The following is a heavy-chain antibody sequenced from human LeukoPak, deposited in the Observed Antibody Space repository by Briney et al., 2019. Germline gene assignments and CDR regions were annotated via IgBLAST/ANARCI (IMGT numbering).Heavy chain of an antibody. V-gene: IGHV4-59*02. CDR2: IYYGGST. CDR1: GGSVRSYY. Sequence: SETLSLTCTVSGGSVRSYYWSWIRQPPGKGLEWIGYIYYGGSTNYNPSLKSRVTISVDTSKNQFSLRLGPVTAADTAVFYGARGPGYSIPPIDSGGQETLFPVS. CDR3: ARGPGYSIPPIDS. J-gene: IGHJ5*01. D-gene: IGHD3-3*02.